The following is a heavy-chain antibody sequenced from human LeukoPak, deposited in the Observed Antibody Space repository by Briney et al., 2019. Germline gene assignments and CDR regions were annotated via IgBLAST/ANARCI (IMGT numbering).Heavy chain of an antibody. CDR2: INPNSGGT. CDR1: GYTFTGYY. CDR3: ARKGSGSPYYYYGMDV. Sequence: ASVKVSCKASGYTFTGYYMHWVRQAPGQGLEWMGWINPNSGGTNYAQKFQGRVTMTRNTSISTAYMELSSLRSEDTAVYYCARKGSGSPYYYYGMDVWGQGTTVTVSS. D-gene: IGHD3-10*01. J-gene: IGHJ6*02. V-gene: IGHV1-2*02.